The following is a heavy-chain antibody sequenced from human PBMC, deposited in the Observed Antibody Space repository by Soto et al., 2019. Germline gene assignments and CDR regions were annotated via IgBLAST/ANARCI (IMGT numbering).Heavy chain of an antibody. CDR3: ARGTMSDSPLCSH. Sequence: QVQVKQWGAGVLKPSETLSLTCGVYGGSFSGYYWTWLRQPPGKGLEWIGEISHSGSTDYNPSLWGRVTISIDASKNQLSLNLNSVTAADTAVYYCARGTMSDSPLCSHWGQGILVTVSS. D-gene: IGHD3-10*02. CDR1: GGSFSGYY. CDR2: ISHSGST. J-gene: IGHJ4*02. V-gene: IGHV4-34*01.